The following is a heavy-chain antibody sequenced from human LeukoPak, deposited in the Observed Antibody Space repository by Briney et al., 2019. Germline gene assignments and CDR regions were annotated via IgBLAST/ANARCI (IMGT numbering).Heavy chain of an antibody. D-gene: IGHD6-13*01. CDR2: IYYSGST. Sequence: SETLSLTCTVSGGSISSSSYYWGWLRQPPGKGLEWFGSIYYSGSTYYNPSLKSRVTISVDTSKNQFSLKLSSVTAADTAVYYCAREGIAAASAHAFDIWGQGTMVTVSS. V-gene: IGHV4-39*07. J-gene: IGHJ3*02. CDR1: GGSISSSSYY. CDR3: AREGIAAASAHAFDI.